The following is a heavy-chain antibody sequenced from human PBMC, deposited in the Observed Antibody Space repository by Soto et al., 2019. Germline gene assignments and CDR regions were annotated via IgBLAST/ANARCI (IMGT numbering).Heavy chain of an antibody. J-gene: IGHJ4*02. Sequence: EVQRAESGGGMVQPGGSLRLSCVASGCTFSSYDMHWVRQAPGKGLEYVSSISSNGGTTYYGNSVKGRFTISRDNSKNRLSLQLGSLRAADMAVYYCVRRVSGTYDYWGQGTLVTVSS. CDR1: GCTFSSYD. D-gene: IGHD3-10*01. CDR2: ISSNGGTT. CDR3: VRRVSGTYDY. V-gene: IGHV3-64*01.